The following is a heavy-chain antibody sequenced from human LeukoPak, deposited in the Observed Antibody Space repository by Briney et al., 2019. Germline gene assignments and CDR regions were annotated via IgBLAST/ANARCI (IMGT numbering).Heavy chain of an antibody. Sequence: ASVKVSCKASGYTFTGYYMHWVRQAPGQGLEWMGWINPNSGGTNYAQKFQGRVTMTRDTSISTAYMELSSLRSDDTAVYYCARGYCSGDCFTLFDYWGQGTLVTVSS. CDR2: INPNSGGT. V-gene: IGHV1-2*02. CDR3: ARGYCSGDCFTLFDY. J-gene: IGHJ4*02. CDR1: GYTFTGYY. D-gene: IGHD2-21*02.